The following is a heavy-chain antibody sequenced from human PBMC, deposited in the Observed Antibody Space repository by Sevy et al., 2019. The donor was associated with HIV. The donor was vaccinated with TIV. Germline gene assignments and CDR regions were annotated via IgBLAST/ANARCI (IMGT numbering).Heavy chain of an antibody. J-gene: IGHJ6*02. V-gene: IGHV6-1*01. D-gene: IGHD1-1*01. CDR1: GDSVSSSSAA. CDR2: TYYRSKWYN. CDR3: ARGDELNSYHYGMDV. Sequence: QSQTLSLTCAISGDSVSSSSAAWNWFRQSPSRGLEWLGRTYYRSKWYNNYAVSVKSRVTINPDTSENQFSLHLNSVTPEDTAVYFCARGDELNSYHYGMDVWGQGTTVTVSS.